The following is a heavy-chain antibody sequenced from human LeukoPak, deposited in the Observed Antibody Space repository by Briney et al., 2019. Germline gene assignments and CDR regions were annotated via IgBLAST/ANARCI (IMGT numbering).Heavy chain of an antibody. CDR2: IYTSGST. D-gene: IGHD1-14*01. V-gene: IGHV4-4*07. Sequence: SETLSLTCTVSGGSISSYFLSWIRPPAGKGLEWIGRIYTSGSTKYNPSLQSRVTMSLDTSKNQLSLKLGSVTAADTAVYYCARAGTSGGLCDYWGQGTLVTVSS. CDR1: GGSISSYF. J-gene: IGHJ4*02. CDR3: ARAGTSGGLCDY.